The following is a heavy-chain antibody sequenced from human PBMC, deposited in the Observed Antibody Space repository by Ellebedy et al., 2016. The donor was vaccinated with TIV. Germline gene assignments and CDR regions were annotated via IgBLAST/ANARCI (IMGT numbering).Heavy chain of an antibody. V-gene: IGHV3-30*04. Sequence: GESLKISCAASGFPSSGYATHWVRQSPVTGLECVAIISGVGGVLHYADSVKGRFTVSRDNPKSTVYLQMNSLRAEETGLYFCARGKGPGSFLVDFWGQGTLVTVSS. CDR1: GFPSSGYA. J-gene: IGHJ4*02. CDR3: ARGKGPGSFLVDF. CDR2: ISGVGGVL.